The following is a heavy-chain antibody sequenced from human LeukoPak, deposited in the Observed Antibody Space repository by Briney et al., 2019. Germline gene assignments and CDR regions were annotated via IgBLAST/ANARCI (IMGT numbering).Heavy chain of an antibody. Sequence: SQTLSLTCAISGDSVSSESALWNWIRQSPSRGLEWLGRTYYRSKWYSDYAVSVKSRITINSDISKNQFSLQLNSVTPEDTAVYYCARAKDFEAVIGFDPWGQGTLVTVSS. CDR3: ARAKDFEAVIGFDP. J-gene: IGHJ5*02. CDR1: GDSVSSESAL. CDR2: TYYRSKWYS. V-gene: IGHV6-1*01. D-gene: IGHD3-3*01.